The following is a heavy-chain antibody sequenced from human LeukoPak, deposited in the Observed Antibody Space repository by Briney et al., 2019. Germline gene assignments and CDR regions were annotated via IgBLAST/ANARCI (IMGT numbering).Heavy chain of an antibody. D-gene: IGHD3-22*01. V-gene: IGHV3-74*01. CDR1: GFTFSSYG. CDR3: ARENYYDSSGRSLDY. Sequence: ETGGSLRLSCAASGFTFSSYGMHWVRHAPGKGLVWVSRINSDGSSTSYADSVKGRFTISRDNAKNTLYLQMNSLRAEDTAVYYCARENYYDSSGRSLDYWGQGTLVTVSS. CDR2: INSDGSST. J-gene: IGHJ4*02.